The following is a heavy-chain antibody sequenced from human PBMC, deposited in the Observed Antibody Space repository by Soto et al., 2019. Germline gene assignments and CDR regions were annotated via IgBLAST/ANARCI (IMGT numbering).Heavy chain of an antibody. CDR1: GTIFSSYT. V-gene: IGHV1-69*08. CDR3: ARGLGGRMDD. D-gene: IGHD3-16*01. CDR2: IIPILGET. Sequence: QVQLVQSGAEVKKPGSSVRVSCKASGTIFSSYTISWVRQAPGQGLEWMGRIIPILGETNSAQKFQGRVTLPADKSTNTADIELNSLRLEDTALYYCARGLGGRMDDWGQGTTVTVSS. J-gene: IGHJ6*02.